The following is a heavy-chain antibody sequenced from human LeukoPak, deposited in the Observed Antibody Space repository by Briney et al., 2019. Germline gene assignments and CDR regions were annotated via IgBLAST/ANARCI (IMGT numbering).Heavy chain of an antibody. Sequence: GGSLRLPCAASGFTFSSYSMNWVRQAPGKGLEWVSYISSSSSTIYYADSVKGRFTISRDNAKNSLYLQMNSLRAEDTAVYYCARRDIVVVPAAIHGDYYYYYYMDVWGKGTTVTVSS. V-gene: IGHV3-48*01. J-gene: IGHJ6*03. D-gene: IGHD2-2*02. CDR3: ARRDIVVVPAAIHGDYYYYYYMDV. CDR1: GFTFSSYS. CDR2: ISSSSSTI.